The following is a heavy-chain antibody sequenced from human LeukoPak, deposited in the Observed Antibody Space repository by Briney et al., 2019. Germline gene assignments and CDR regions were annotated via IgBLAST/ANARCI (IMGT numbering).Heavy chain of an antibody. CDR3: ARWAPRYDFWSGYSTYYFDY. Sequence: GGSLRLSCAASGFAFRNYVIHWVRQAPGKGLEWVANIKQDGSEKYYVDSVKGRFTISRDNAKNSLYLQMNSLRAEDTAVYYCARWAPRYDFWSGYSTYYFDYWGQGTLVTVSS. CDR2: IKQDGSEK. CDR1: GFAFRNYV. V-gene: IGHV3-7*01. J-gene: IGHJ4*02. D-gene: IGHD3-3*01.